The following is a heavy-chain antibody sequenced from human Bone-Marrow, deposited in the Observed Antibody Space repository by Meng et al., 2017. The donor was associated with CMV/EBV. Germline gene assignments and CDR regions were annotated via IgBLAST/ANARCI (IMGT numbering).Heavy chain of an antibody. CDR3: AREIRADSTYYYYYYGMDV. CDR1: GGFFSGYY. V-gene: IGHV4-34*01. Sequence: SETLSLTCAVYGGFFSGYYWSWIRQPPGKGLEWIGEINHSGSTNYNPSLKSRVTISVDTSKNQFSLKLSSVTAADTAVYYCAREIRADSTYYYYYYGMDVWGQGTTVTVSS. J-gene: IGHJ6*02. CDR2: INHSGST. D-gene: IGHD6-13*01.